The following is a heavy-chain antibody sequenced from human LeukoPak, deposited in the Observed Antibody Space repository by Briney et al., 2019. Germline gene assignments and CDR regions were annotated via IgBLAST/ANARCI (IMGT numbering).Heavy chain of an antibody. J-gene: IGHJ4*02. CDR1: GYTFTSYD. CDR3: ARGAPGSYCSGGSCPYFDY. Sequence: ASVKVSCKASGYTFTSYDINWVRQATGQGLEWMGWVNPNSGHTGYAQKFQGRVTMTRNTSISTAYMELSSLTSEDAAVYYCARGAPGSYCSGGSCPYFDYWGQGTLVSVSS. V-gene: IGHV1-8*01. D-gene: IGHD2-15*01. CDR2: VNPNSGHT.